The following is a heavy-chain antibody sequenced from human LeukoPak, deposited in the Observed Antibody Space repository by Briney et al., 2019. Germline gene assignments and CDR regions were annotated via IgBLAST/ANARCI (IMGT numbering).Heavy chain of an antibody. CDR3: ASYPRSIPTPPFDC. CDR1: GYTFTAQY. V-gene: IGHV1-2*02. D-gene: IGHD2-21*01. CDR2: INPNNGDT. Sequence: ASVKVSCKASGYTFTAQYMHWVRQAPGQGLEWMGWINPNNGDTKYAQSFLGRVTMTRDTSTTTAYMELSSLRSDDTAVYFCASYPRSIPTPPFDCWGQGTLVTVSS. J-gene: IGHJ4*02.